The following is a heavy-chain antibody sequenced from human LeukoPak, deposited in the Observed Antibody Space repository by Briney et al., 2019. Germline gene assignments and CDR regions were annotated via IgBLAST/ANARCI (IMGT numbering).Heavy chain of an antibody. J-gene: IGHJ1*01. CDR2: FDPEDGET. CDR1: VYTLTELS. Sequence: ASVNVSCKVSVYTLTELSMHWVRQAPGKGLEWMGGFDPEDGETIYAQKFQGRVTMTEDTSTDTAYMELSSLRSEDTAVYYCATGVAVAVEHWGQGTLVTVSS. V-gene: IGHV1-24*01. CDR3: ATGVAVAVEH. D-gene: IGHD6-19*01.